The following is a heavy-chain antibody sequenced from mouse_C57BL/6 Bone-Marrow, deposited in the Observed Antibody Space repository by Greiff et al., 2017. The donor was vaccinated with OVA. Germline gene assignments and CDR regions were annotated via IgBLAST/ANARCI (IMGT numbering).Heavy chain of an antibody. CDR1: GFTFSSYA. CDR2: ICSGGDYI. J-gene: IGHJ2*01. CDR3: TRGSNYVDYFDY. Sequence: VKVVESGEGLVKPGGSLKLSCAASGFTFSSYAMSWVRQTPEKRLEWVAYICSGGDYIYYADTVKGRFTISRDNARNTLYLQMSSLKSEDTAMYYCTRGSNYVDYFDYWGQGTTLTVSS. V-gene: IGHV5-9-1*02. D-gene: IGHD2-5*01.